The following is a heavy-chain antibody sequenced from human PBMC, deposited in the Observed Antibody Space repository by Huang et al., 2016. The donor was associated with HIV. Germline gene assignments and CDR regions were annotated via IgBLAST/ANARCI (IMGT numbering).Heavy chain of an antibody. CDR3: ARPMAPSGTTGEYFDY. V-gene: IGHV1-3*01. CDR1: GDTFTAHA. Sequence: QVLLVQSGAEVKKPGASVKVSCKASGDTFTAHALHWVRQAPGQGLAWMGWISGGRGDRKYSQKFQGRVSFTRDTSASTVYMEMSNLRSEDTAVYYCARPMAPSGTTGEYFDYWGQGSLVTVSS. CDR2: ISGGRGDR. J-gene: IGHJ4*02. D-gene: IGHD1-1*01.